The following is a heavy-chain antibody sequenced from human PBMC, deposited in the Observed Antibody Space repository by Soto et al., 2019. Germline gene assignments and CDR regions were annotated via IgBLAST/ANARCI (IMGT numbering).Heavy chain of an antibody. CDR2: ISADSGNT. J-gene: IGHJ5*02. Sequence: GASVKVSCKASGYTFTSYGISWVRQARGQGLEWMGWISADSGNTNYAQKLQERVTITRDMSTSTAYMELSSLRSEDTAVYYCAADSWSSGWNLWGQGTLVTVSS. V-gene: IGHV1-18*01. CDR3: AADSWSSGWNL. CDR1: GYTFTSYG. D-gene: IGHD6-19*01.